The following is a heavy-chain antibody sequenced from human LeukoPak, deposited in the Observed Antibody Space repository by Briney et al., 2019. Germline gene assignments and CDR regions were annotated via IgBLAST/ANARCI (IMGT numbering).Heavy chain of an antibody. D-gene: IGHD5-24*01. CDR2: IYYSGST. J-gene: IGHJ3*02. CDR1: GGSISSSSYY. CDR3: ARDWGWGDGYPQEDAFDI. V-gene: IGHV4-39*07. Sequence: SETLSLTCTVSGGSISSSSYYWGWIRQPPGKGLEWIGSIYYSGSTYYNPSLKSRVTISVDTSKNQFSLKLSSVTAADTAVYYCARDWGWGDGYPQEDAFDIWGQGTMVTVSS.